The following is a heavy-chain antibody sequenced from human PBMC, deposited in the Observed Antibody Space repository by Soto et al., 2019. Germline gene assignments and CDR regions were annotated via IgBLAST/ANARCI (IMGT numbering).Heavy chain of an antibody. V-gene: IGHV3-66*01. Sequence: SLRLSCAASGVTVSSNYMSWVRQAPGKGLEWVSVIYSGGSTYYADSVKGRFTISRDNSKNTLYLQMNSLRAEDTAVYYCARDRLTMVRPGMDVWGQGTTVTVSS. D-gene: IGHD3-10*01. J-gene: IGHJ6*02. CDR2: IYSGGST. CDR1: GVTVSSNY. CDR3: ARDRLTMVRPGMDV.